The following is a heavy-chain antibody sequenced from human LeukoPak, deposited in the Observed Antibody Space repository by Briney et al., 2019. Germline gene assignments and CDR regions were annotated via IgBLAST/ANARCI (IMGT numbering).Heavy chain of an antibody. CDR2: IYPGDSDT. CDR1: GYSFTSYW. J-gene: IGHJ4*02. Sequence: KRGESLKISCKGSGYSFTSYWIGWVRQMPGKGLEWMGIIYPGDSDTRYSPSFQGQVTISADKSISTAYLQWSSLKASDTAMYYCARSREPIAVAGLFDYWGQGTLVTVSS. D-gene: IGHD6-19*01. V-gene: IGHV5-51*01. CDR3: ARSREPIAVAGLFDY.